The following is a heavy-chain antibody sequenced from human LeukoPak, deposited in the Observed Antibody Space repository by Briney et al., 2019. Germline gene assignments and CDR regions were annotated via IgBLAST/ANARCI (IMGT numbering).Heavy chain of an antibody. CDR1: GFTFRNSR. D-gene: IGHD6-19*01. Sequence: PGGSLRLSRTASGFTFRNSRMHWVRQAPGKGLMWVSRIGSDGSNTIYADSVRGRFTISRDNAKNTLYLQMNSLRAEDTAVYYCAAISSDTTLDYWGQGTLVTVSS. CDR3: AAISSDTTLDY. CDR2: IGSDGSNT. J-gene: IGHJ4*02. V-gene: IGHV3-74*01.